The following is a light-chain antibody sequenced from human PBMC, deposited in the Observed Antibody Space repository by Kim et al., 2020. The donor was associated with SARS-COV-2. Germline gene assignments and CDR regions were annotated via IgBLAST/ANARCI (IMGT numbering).Light chain of an antibody. CDR3: CSYAGSYTWV. Sequence: GQSVTISCTGTSSDVGGYNYVSWYQQHPGKAPKLMIYDVCKRPSGAPDRFSGSKSGNTASLTISGLQAEDEADYYCCSYAGSYTWVFGGGTQLTVL. CDR2: DVC. CDR1: SSDVGGYNY. V-gene: IGLV2-11*01. J-gene: IGLJ3*02.